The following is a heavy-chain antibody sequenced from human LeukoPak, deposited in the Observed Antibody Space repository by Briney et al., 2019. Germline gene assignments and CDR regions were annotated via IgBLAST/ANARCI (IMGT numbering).Heavy chain of an antibody. J-gene: IGHJ4*02. V-gene: IGHV3-23*01. D-gene: IGHD2-15*01. CDR1: GFTFSSYA. CDR2: ISGSGGST. CDR3: AKDVVVVVAAPHFDY. Sequence: PGGSLRLSCAASGFTFSSYAMSWVRQAPGKGLEWVSAISGSGGSTYYADSVKGRFTISRDNSKNTLYLQMNSLRAEDTAVYYCAKDVVVVVAAPHFDYWGQGTLVTVSS.